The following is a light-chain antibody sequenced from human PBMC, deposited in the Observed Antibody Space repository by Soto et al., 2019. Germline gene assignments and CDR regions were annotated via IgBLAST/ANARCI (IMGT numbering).Light chain of an antibody. J-gene: IGKJ5*01. Sequence: DIQMTQSPSSLSASVGDRVTITCRASQDISAYLAWYQQKPGKVPKLLIYSASTLQSGGPSRFSGSGSATDFTPTISSLQPEDVATYYCKKFNTAPITFDRGTRLETK. CDR2: SAS. V-gene: IGKV1-27*01. CDR1: QDISAY. CDR3: KKFNTAPIT.